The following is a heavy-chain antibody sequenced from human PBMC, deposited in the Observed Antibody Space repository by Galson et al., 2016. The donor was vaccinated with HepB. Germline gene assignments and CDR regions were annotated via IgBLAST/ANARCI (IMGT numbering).Heavy chain of an antibody. V-gene: IGHV2-5*02. CDR1: GFSLSTSGVG. D-gene: IGHD3-22*01. Sequence: PALVTPTQTLTLTCTFSGFSLSTSGVGVGWIRQPPGKALEWLALIYWDDDKRYSPSLKNRLTITKDTSKNQVVLTMTNMDPVDTATYYCGHLYYYDSSAYYYISSYWYFDLWGRGTLVTVSS. CDR3: GHLYYYDSSAYYYISSYWYFDL. J-gene: IGHJ2*01. CDR2: IYWDDDK.